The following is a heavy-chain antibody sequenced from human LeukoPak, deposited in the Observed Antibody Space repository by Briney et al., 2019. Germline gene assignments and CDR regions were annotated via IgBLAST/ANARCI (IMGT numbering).Heavy chain of an antibody. CDR1: GFTFSSYG. CDR3: TNLAYDYTY. D-gene: IGHD3-16*01. V-gene: IGHV3-9*01. J-gene: IGHJ4*02. CDR2: ISWNSGNI. Sequence: EAGGSLRLSCAASGFTFSSYGMHWVRQAPGKGLEWVSGISWNSGNIGYADSVKGRFTISRDNAKNSLYLQMNSLRAEDTALYYCTNLAYDYTYWGQGTLVTVSS.